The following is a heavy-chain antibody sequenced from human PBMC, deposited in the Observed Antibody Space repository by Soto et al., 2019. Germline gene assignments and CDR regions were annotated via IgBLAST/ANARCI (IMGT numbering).Heavy chain of an antibody. CDR2: IYYSGST. CDR1: GGSISSSSYY. CDR3: ARRLRLIVAAGTIRYFDL. V-gene: IGHV4-39*01. D-gene: IGHD6-13*01. J-gene: IGHJ2*01. Sequence: QLQLQESGPGLVKPSETLSLTCTVSGGSISSSSYYWGWIRQPPGKGLEWIGSIYYSGSTYYNPSLKSRVTISVDTSKNQFSLTLSSVTAADTAVYYCARRLRLIVAAGTIRYFDLWGRGTLVTVSS.